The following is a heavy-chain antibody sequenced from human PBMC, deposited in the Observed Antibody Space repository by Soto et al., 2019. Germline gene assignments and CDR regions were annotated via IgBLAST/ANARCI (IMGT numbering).Heavy chain of an antibody. Sequence: PSETLSLTCTVSGGSISSYYWSWIRQPPGKGLEWIGYIYYSGSTNYNPSLKSRVTISVDTSENQFSLKLSSVTAADTAVYYCARAYYEILTAYFQPGWFDPWGQGTLVTVSS. J-gene: IGHJ5*02. D-gene: IGHD3-9*01. CDR1: GGSISSYY. CDR2: IYYSGST. CDR3: ARAYYEILTAYFQPGWFDP. V-gene: IGHV4-59*03.